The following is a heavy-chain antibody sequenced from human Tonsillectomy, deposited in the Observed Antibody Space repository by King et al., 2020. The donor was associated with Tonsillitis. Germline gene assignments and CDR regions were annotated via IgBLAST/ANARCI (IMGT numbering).Heavy chain of an antibody. J-gene: IGHJ4*02. CDR3: GIYVSGTFAY. V-gene: IGHV4-39*01. CDR2: MYYSGTV. CDR1: GGSISKSDQY. Sequence: LQLQESGPGVVKPSETLSLTCTVSGGSISKSDQYWAWIRQPPGKGLEWMGYMYYSGTVFYNPSLKSRITISGGTSENRFSLKLSSVTAADTAVYFCGIYVSGTFAYWGQGALVTVSS. D-gene: IGHD1-26*01.